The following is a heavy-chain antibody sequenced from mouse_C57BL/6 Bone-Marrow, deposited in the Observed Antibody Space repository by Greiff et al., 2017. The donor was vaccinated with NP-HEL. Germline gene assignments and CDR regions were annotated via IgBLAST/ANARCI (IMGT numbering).Heavy chain of an antibody. J-gene: IGHJ4*01. D-gene: IGHD1-1*01. Sequence: VQLQQSGPGLVQPSQSLSITCTVSGFSLTSYGVHWVRQSPGKGLEWLGVIWRGGSTDYNAAFISRLSITKDNSKSQVFFKMNSLQADDTAIYYCAKNGDYGSSYAMDYWGQGTSVTVSS. CDR1: GFSLTSYG. CDR3: AKNGDYGSSYAMDY. CDR2: IWRGGST. V-gene: IGHV2-5*01.